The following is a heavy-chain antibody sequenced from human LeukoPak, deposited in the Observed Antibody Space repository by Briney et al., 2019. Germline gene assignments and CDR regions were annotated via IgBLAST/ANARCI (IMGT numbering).Heavy chain of an antibody. D-gene: IGHD3-3*01. CDR2: ISSSGSTI. Sequence: GGSLRLSCAASGFTFSDYYMSWIRQAPGKGLEWVSYISSSGSTIYYADSVKGRFTISRDNAKNSLYLQMNSLRAEDTAVYYCARGDDFWSGYQRYFEFWGQGTLVTVSS. CDR3: ARGDDFWSGYQRYFEF. CDR1: GFTFSDYY. J-gene: IGHJ4*02. V-gene: IGHV3-11*04.